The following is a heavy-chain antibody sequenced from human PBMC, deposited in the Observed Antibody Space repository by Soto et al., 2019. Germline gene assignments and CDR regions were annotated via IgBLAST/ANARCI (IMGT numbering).Heavy chain of an antibody. CDR2: IYYSGNT. D-gene: IGHD6-13*01. J-gene: IGHJ4*02. V-gene: IGHV4-30-4*01. Sequence: QVQLQXSGPXLVKPXQTLSLTCTVSGDSIDSGDYYWSWIRQPPGKGLEWIGCIYYSGNTYYNPSLRSRVSISVDTSKNQFSLKLSSVTAADTAVYYCARDFKRYSSPPXPLEYWGQGSLVTVSS. CDR1: GDSIDSGDYY. CDR3: ARDFKRYSSPPXPLEY.